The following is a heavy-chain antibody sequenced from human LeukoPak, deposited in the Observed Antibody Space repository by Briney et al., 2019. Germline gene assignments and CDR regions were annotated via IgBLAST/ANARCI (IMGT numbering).Heavy chain of an antibody. V-gene: IGHV3-48*04. CDR3: ARDPSLYCATTSCYDLDY. Sequence: QSGGSLRLSCAASGFSFSTYSMNWVRQPAGKGLEWVSYISSGSGIVHYADSVKGRFTISRDNAKNSLYLQMDSLRAEDTAVYYCARDPSLYCATTSCYDLDYWGQGTLVTVSS. D-gene: IGHD2-2*01. CDR1: GFSFSTYS. J-gene: IGHJ4*02. CDR2: ISSGSGIV.